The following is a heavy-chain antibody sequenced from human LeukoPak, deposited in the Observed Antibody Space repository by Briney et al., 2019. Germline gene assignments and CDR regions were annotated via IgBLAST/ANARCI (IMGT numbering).Heavy chain of an antibody. CDR3: ASGDYDNSGGGFDK. V-gene: IGHV6-1*01. CDR2: TYYRSKWFF. Sequence: SQTLSLTCVISGDNVSSNSAAWNWIRQPPSRGLEWLGRTYYRSKWFFDYAVSMKSRISLNSDTSQNHFSLHLRSVTPEDTAVYYCASGDYDNSGGGFDKWGQGTLVTVSS. D-gene: IGHD3-22*01. CDR1: GDNVSSNSAA. J-gene: IGHJ3*02.